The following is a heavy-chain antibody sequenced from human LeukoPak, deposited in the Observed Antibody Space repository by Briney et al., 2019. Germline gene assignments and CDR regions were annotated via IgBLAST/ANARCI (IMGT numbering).Heavy chain of an antibody. Sequence: SGGSLRLSCAASGFTFSSYAMSWVRQAPGKGLEWVSAISGSGGSTYYADSVKGRFTISRDNSKNTLYLQMNSLRAEDTAVYYCAKSHLAGYYDSSGYFDYWGQGTLVTVSS. V-gene: IGHV3-23*01. J-gene: IGHJ4*02. CDR3: AKSHLAGYYDSSGYFDY. CDR2: ISGSGGST. D-gene: IGHD3-22*01. CDR1: GFTFSSYA.